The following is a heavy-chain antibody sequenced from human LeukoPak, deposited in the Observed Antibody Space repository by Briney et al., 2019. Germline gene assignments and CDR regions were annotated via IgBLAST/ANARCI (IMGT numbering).Heavy chain of an antibody. CDR1: SDSISTSNYY. Sequence: PSETLSLTCTVSSDSISTSNYYWGWVRQPPGTALEWIGNIFYSGSTYYSPSLKSRVTISLDTSRNQFSLKLNSVTAADTAVYYCARGGELEMASIAPGYYYMDVWGKGTTVTVSS. D-gene: IGHD5-24*01. CDR2: IFYSGST. V-gene: IGHV4-39*07. CDR3: ARGGELEMASIAPGYYYMDV. J-gene: IGHJ6*03.